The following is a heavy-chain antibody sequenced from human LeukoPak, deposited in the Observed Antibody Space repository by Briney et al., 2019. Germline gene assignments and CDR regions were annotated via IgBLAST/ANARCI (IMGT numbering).Heavy chain of an antibody. V-gene: IGHV4-61*01. CDR2: ISNSGST. Sequence: SETLSLTCTVSGGSIGGNSYWSWIRQPPGEGPEWIGHISNSGSTYYSPSLSSRVTISLDTSKNQFPLKLRSVTAADTAVYYCAGGGASSIPLDYWGRGTLVTVSS. CDR1: GGSIGGNSY. CDR3: AGGGASSIPLDY. J-gene: IGHJ4*02. D-gene: IGHD1-26*01.